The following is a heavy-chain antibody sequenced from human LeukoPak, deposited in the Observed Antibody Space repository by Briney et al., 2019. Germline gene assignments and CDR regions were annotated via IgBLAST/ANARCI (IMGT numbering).Heavy chain of an antibody. CDR2: IFHSGST. CDR3: AREWELTGTDL. Sequence: PSETLSLTCSVSGFSISSGYYWGWIRQPPGKGLEWIGSIFHSGSTSYNPSLKSRVTLSLDTSKNQFSLKLTSVTAADTAVYYCAREWELTGTDLWGRGTLVTVSS. J-gene: IGHJ2*01. D-gene: IGHD3-10*01. CDR1: GFSISSGYY. V-gene: IGHV4-38-2*02.